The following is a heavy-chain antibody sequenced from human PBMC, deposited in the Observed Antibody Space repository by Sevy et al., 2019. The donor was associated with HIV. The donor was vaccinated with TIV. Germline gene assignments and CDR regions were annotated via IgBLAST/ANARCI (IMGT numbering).Heavy chain of an antibody. CDR3: AKESLDGYY. CDR2: ISPNGGST. CDR1: GLSFNTYV. Sequence: GGSLRLSCAASGLSFNTYVMSWVRQAPGKGLQWVSTISPNGGSTYYADSVKGRFTISRDNSRNTVFLQVNSLRAEDTAAYYCAKESLDGYYWGQGTLVTVSS. D-gene: IGHD2-21*01. J-gene: IGHJ4*02. V-gene: IGHV3-23*01.